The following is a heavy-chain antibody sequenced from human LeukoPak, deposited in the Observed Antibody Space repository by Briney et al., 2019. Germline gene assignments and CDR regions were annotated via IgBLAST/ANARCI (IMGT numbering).Heavy chain of an antibody. CDR1: VDFIRRGSHH. Sequence: SHTVALNRGFSVDFIRRGSHHCCRIRPSPAKVLAGIGSIYNSGSTYYNPSLKSRVTISADTSKNQFSLQLSSVTAADTAIYYCARRPPALGAFDIWGHGTMVTVSS. V-gene: IGHV4-30-2*03. CDR3: ARRPPALGAFDI. J-gene: IGHJ3*02. CDR2: IYNSGST.